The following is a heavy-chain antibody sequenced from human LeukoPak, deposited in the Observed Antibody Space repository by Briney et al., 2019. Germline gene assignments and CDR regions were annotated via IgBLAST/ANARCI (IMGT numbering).Heavy chain of an antibody. CDR3: ARGGIQVSGIDEFDY. CDR1: GFTFIDYD. D-gene: IGHD6-19*01. CDR2: IGIRGDT. Sequence: GGSLRLSCAASGFTFIDYDMHWVRQVIGKGLEWVSAIGIRGDTHYSGSVKGRFTISRENAESSLYPQMNSLRAEDTAVYYCARGGIQVSGIDEFDYWAREPWSPSP. J-gene: IGHJ4*02. V-gene: IGHV3-13*01.